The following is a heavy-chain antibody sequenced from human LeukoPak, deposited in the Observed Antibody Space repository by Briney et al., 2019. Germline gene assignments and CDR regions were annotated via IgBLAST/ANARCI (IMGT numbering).Heavy chain of an antibody. D-gene: IGHD2-2*01. CDR1: GGSISSSSYY. J-gene: IGHJ4*02. CDR3: VRSSLIVVVPAAPFDY. Sequence: SETLSLTCTVSGGSISSSSYYWGWIRQPPGKGLEWIGSIYYSGSTYYNPSLKSRVTISVDTPKNQFSLKLSSVTAADTAVYYCVRSSLIVVVPAAPFDYWGQGTLVTVSS. CDR2: IYYSGST. V-gene: IGHV4-39*01.